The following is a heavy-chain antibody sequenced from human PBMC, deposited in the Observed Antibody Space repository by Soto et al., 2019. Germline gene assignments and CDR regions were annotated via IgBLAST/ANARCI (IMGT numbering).Heavy chain of an antibody. CDR2: ISWDGGST. Sequence: GGSLRLSCAASGFTFDDYTMHWVRQAPGKGLEWVSLISWDGGSTYYADSVKGRFTISRDNSKNSLYLQMNSLRTEDTALYYCATIGGYLDYWGQGTLVTVSS. CDR3: ATIGGYLDY. CDR1: GFTFDDYT. J-gene: IGHJ4*02. V-gene: IGHV3-43*01. D-gene: IGHD3-16*02.